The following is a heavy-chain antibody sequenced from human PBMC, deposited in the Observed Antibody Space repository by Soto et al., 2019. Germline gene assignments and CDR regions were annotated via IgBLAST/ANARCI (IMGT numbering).Heavy chain of an antibody. CDR1: GGTCIAYG. Sequence: GGPIRLRYGASGGTCIAYGRSRVRQNPGKGLEWVSSITSSATSTYYADSVKGRFTISRDNSKRTLFLQMNSLRAEDTALYYCAKGVYDVLSGSYPPLRYMDVWGKGTSVTVSS. D-gene: IGHD3-3*01. V-gene: IGHV3-23*01. CDR3: AKGVYDVLSGSYPPLRYMDV. J-gene: IGHJ6*03. CDR2: ITSSATST.